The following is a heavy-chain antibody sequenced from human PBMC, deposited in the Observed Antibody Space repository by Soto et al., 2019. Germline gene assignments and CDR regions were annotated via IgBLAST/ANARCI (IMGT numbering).Heavy chain of an antibody. CDR2: ISAYNGNT. J-gene: IGHJ5*02. CDR3: ARSPGGVYISP. Sequence: SGKVSCKASCYTFPNYGMSWVRKAPGQGLEWMGWISAYNGNTNYAQKLQGRVTMTTDTSTSTAYMELRSLRSDDTAVYYCARSPGGVYISPWGQGTLVTVSS. CDR1: CYTFPNYG. D-gene: IGHD3-16*01. V-gene: IGHV1-18*01.